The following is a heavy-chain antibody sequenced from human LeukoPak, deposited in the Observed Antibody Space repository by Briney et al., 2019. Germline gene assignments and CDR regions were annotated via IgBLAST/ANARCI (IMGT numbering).Heavy chain of an antibody. CDR1: GYTFTGYY. CDR2: INPNSGGT. J-gene: IGHJ3*02. V-gene: IGHV1-2*02. D-gene: IGHD2-2*02. CDR3: ARAGYCSSTSCYTRWPSFDAFDI. Sequence: GASVKVSCKASGYTFTGYYMHWVRQAPGQGLEWMGWINPNSGGTHYAQKFQGRVTMTRDTSISTAYMELSWLRSDDTAVYYCARAGYCSSTSCYTRWPSFDAFDIWGQGTMVTVSS.